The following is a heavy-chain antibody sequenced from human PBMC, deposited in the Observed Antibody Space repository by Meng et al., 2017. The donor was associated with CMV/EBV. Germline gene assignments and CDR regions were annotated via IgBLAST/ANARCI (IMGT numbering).Heavy chain of an antibody. CDR1: GGTFSSYA. D-gene: IGHD5-24*01. CDR3: ARVEMATSIRDHYGMDV. Sequence: SVKVSCKASGGTFSSYAISWVRQAPGQGLEGMGGIIPIFGTANYAQKFQGRVTITTDESTSTAYMELSSLRSEDTAVYYCARVEMATSIRDHYGMDVWGQGTTVTVSS. V-gene: IGHV1-69*05. J-gene: IGHJ6*02. CDR2: IIPIFGTA.